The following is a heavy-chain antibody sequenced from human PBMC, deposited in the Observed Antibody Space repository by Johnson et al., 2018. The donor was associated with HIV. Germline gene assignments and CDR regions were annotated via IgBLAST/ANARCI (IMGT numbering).Heavy chain of an antibody. CDR3: AKDLPRIRIPTKDDAFDI. D-gene: IGHD1-26*01. V-gene: IGHV3-30*04. CDR2: ISYDGSNK. Sequence: QMLLVESGGGVVQPGRSLRLSCAASGFTFSSYAMHWVRQAPGKGLERVAVISYDGSNKYYADSVTGRFTLSRDNSKNTLYLQMNSLRAEDTAVYYCAKDLPRIRIPTKDDAFDIWGQGTMVTVSS. CDR1: GFTFSSYA. J-gene: IGHJ3*02.